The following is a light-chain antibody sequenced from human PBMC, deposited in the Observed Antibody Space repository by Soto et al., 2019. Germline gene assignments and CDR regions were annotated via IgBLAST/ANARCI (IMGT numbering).Light chain of an antibody. Sequence: EIVMTQSPASLSVSPGERATLSCRASQSVSSYLAWYQQKPGQAPRLLIYRASTRAPGIPARFTGGGSGTEFTLTITSLQSDDFALYYCQQYENWPPVTFGGGTKVDIK. J-gene: IGKJ4*01. CDR3: QQYENWPPVT. V-gene: IGKV3-15*01. CDR2: RAS. CDR1: QSVSSY.